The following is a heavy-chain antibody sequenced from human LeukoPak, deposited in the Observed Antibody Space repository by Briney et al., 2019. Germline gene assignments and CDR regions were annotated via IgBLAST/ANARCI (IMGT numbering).Heavy chain of an antibody. V-gene: IGHV3-21*06. CDR3: ARGRSITLLRGVAMSDGFDI. Sequence: GGSLRLSCAASGFTFSNYGMNWVRQAPGKGLEWVSFTDTSGRYVYYGDSVKGRFTISRDNAKNLLFLQMDGLRAEDTALYYCARGRSITLLRGVAMSDGFDIWGQGAMVAVSS. D-gene: IGHD3-10*01. CDR1: GFTFSNYG. J-gene: IGHJ3*02. CDR2: TDTSGRYV.